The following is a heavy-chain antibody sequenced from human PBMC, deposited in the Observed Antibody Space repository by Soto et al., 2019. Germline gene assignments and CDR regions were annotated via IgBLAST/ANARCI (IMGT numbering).Heavy chain of an antibody. CDR2: ISYNGIDK. V-gene: IGHV3-30*03. CDR3: ASGEGQNGHDTRVDH. CDR1: GVTFTNHG. Sequence: QMHLVESGGGLVQPAMSLRLSCAVSGVTFTNHGIHWVRQAPGKGLEWVADISYNGIDKWYVDSVKGRFTISRDNFGDKAYLQMNGLRPEDTAVYYCASGEGQNGHDTRVDHWGQGTLVTVSS. J-gene: IGHJ4*02. D-gene: IGHD5-12*01.